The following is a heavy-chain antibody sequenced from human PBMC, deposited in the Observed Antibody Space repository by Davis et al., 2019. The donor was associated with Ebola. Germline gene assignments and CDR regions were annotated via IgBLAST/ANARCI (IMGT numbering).Heavy chain of an antibody. V-gene: IGHV4-59*08. CDR2: IYYSGST. Sequence: SETLSLTCTVSGGSISSYYWSWIRQPPGKGLEWIGYIYYSGSTNYNPSLKSRVTISVDTSKNQFSLKLSSVTAADTAVYYCARGEFGSRGRDYWGQGTLVTVSS. CDR3: ARGEFGSRGRDY. D-gene: IGHD2-15*01. J-gene: IGHJ4*02. CDR1: GGSISSYY.